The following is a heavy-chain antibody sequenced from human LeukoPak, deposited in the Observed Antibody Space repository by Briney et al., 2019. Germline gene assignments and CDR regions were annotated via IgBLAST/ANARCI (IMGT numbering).Heavy chain of an antibody. V-gene: IGHV4-61*02. Sequence: KASETLSLTCTVSGGSISSGSYYWSWIRQPAGKGLEWIGRIYTSGSTNYNPSLKSRVTISVDTSKNQFSLKLSSVTAADTAVYYCASGPLSAALDYWGQGTLVTVSS. CDR1: GGSISSGSYY. D-gene: IGHD2-2*01. J-gene: IGHJ4*02. CDR2: IYTSGST. CDR3: ASGPLSAALDY.